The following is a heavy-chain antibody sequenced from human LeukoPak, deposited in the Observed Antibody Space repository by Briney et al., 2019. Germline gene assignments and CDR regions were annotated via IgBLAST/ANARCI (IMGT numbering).Heavy chain of an antibody. V-gene: IGHV3-74*01. CDR1: GXTFSNSW. Sequence: GGSLRLSCAASGXTFSNSWMHWVRQVPGKGLVWVSRINSDGSSTLYADSVKGRFTVSRDNAKSTLYLQMNSLRPEDTAVYYCARETQSAAFDPWGQGTLVTVSS. CDR3: ARETQSAAFDP. J-gene: IGHJ5*02. D-gene: IGHD6-13*01. CDR2: INSDGSST.